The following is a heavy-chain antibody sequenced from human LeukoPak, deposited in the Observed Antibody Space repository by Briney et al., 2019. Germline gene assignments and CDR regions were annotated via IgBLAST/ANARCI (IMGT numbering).Heavy chain of an antibody. CDR1: GYSFTSYW. Sequence: GESLKISCKGSGYSFTSYWIGWVRQMPGKGLEWMGIIYPGDSDKRYSPSFQGQVTISADKPISTAYLQWSSLKASDTAMYYCAKQGDWNDGAFDIWGQGTMVTVSS. CDR3: AKQGDWNDGAFDI. J-gene: IGHJ3*02. D-gene: IGHD1-1*01. V-gene: IGHV5-51*01. CDR2: IYPGDSDK.